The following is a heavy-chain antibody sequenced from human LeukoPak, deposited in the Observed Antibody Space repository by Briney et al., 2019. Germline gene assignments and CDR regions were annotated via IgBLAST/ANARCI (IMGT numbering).Heavy chain of an antibody. D-gene: IGHD3-9*01. Sequence: GASVKVSCKASGYIFTDYYIHWVRQAPGQGLEWLGWIHPNSGGTNYAQKFQGRVTMTRDTSISTAYMELSRLRSDDTAVYYCARDLGYDISTGSYYFDYWGQGTLVTVSS. CDR2: IHPNSGGT. CDR3: ARDLGYDISTGSYYFDY. V-gene: IGHV1-2*02. J-gene: IGHJ4*02. CDR1: GYIFTDYY.